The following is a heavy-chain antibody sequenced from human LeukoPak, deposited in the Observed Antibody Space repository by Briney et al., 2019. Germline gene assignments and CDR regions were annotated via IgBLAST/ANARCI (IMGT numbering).Heavy chain of an antibody. CDR2: IYSGGTT. CDR3: ARDSRYCGGDCFDP. Sequence: GGSLRLSCAASGFTFSSYWMSWVRQAPGKGLEWVSVIYSGGTTYYVDSVKGRFTISRDNSENTLYLQMNSLRAEDTAVYYCARDSRYCGGDCFDPWGQGTLVTVSS. V-gene: IGHV3-53*01. CDR1: GFTFSSYW. D-gene: IGHD2-21*01. J-gene: IGHJ5*02.